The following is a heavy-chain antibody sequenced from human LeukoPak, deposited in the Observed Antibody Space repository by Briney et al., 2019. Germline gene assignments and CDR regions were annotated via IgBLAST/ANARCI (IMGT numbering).Heavy chain of an antibody. CDR1: GYTFTTYD. Sequence: ASVKVSCKASGYTFTTYDINWVRQATGQGLEWMGWMNPNSGNTGYAQKFQGRVTMTRNTSISTAYMELSSLRSEDTAVYYCASSRYYGSGTYYFDYWGQGTLVTVSS. V-gene: IGHV1-8*02. CDR3: ASSRYYGSGTYYFDY. CDR2: MNPNSGNT. D-gene: IGHD3-10*01. J-gene: IGHJ4*02.